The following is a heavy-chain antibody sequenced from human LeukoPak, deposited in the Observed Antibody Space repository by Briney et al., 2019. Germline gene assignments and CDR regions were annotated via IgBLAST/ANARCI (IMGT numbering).Heavy chain of an antibody. Sequence: GESLKISCKHSGYSFTSQWIGWVRQVPGKGLEWMGIIYPANSDTVYTPSLQGQVTISADKSTDTVFLQWGSLKASDTAMYYCSTRAFSDTSPVAWGQGTLVTVSS. V-gene: IGHV5-51*01. CDR2: IYPANSDT. CDR1: GYSFTSQW. J-gene: IGHJ5*02. CDR3: STRAFSDTSPVA. D-gene: IGHD3-3*02.